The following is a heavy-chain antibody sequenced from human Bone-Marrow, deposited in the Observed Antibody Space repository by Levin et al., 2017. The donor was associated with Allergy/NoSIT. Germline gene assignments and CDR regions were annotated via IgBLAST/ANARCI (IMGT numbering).Heavy chain of an antibody. Sequence: PGGSLGLSCAASGFTVSSNFMSWVRQAPGKGLEWISIIYRGNNTYYADSVKGRFTISRDNSKNTVYLQMNSLRVEDTAMYYCARRVSSGWSYYFDYWGPGTLVTVSS. CDR1: GFTVSSNF. CDR3: ARRVSSGWSYYFDY. D-gene: IGHD6-19*01. J-gene: IGHJ4*02. V-gene: IGHV3-53*01. CDR2: IYRGNNT.